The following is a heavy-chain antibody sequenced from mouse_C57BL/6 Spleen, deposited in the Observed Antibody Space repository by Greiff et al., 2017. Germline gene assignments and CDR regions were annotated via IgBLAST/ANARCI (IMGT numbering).Heavy chain of an antibody. CDR3: VREGITTVVANYFDY. D-gene: IGHD1-1*01. V-gene: IGHV10-3*01. J-gene: IGHJ2*01. Sequence: GGGLVQPKGSLKLSCAASGFTFNTYAMHWVRQAPGKGLEWVARIRSKSSNYATYYADSVKDRFTISRDDSQSMLYLQMNNLKTEDTAMYYCVREGITTVVANYFDYWGQGTTLTVSS. CDR2: IRSKSSNYAT. CDR1: GFTFNTYA.